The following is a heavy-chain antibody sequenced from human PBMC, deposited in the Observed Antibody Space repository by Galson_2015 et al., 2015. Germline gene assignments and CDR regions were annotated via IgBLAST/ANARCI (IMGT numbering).Heavy chain of an antibody. J-gene: IGHJ4*02. CDR2: IKQDGSEK. V-gene: IGHV3-7*01. Sequence: SLRLSCAASGFTFSSSWMSWVRQAPGKGLEWVANIKQDGSEKYYVDSVKGRFTIPRDNAKNALYLQMNSLRAEDTAMYYCASGGGAYSSSANFDYWGQGTLVTVSS. CDR1: GFTFSSSW. D-gene: IGHD6-6*01. CDR3: ASGGGAYSSSANFDY.